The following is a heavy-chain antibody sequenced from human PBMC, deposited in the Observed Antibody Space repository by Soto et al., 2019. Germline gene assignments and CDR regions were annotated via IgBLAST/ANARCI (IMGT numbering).Heavy chain of an antibody. CDR1: GFTFSSSS. CDR3: ARDHHGWFAP. J-gene: IGHJ5*02. Sequence: EVQLVESGGGLVQPGGSLRLSCAASGFTFSSSSINWVRQAPGKGLEWVSYISSSSGTIYFADSVKGRFTISRDNAKNSLYLQMNSLRAEDTAVYYCARDHHGWFAPWGQGTLVTVSS. V-gene: IGHV3-48*01. CDR2: ISSSSGTI.